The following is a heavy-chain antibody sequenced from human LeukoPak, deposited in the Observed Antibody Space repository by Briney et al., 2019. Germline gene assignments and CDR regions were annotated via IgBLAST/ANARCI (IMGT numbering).Heavy chain of an antibody. CDR2: ISSSSSYI. V-gene: IGHV3-21*04. CDR3: ARDPLLCSGGSCYFDY. CDR1: GFTFSSYS. D-gene: IGHD2-15*01. J-gene: IGHJ4*02. Sequence: GGSLRLFCAASGFTFSSYSMNWVRQAPGKGLEWVSSISSSSSYIYYADSVKGRFTISRDNAKNSLYLQMNSLRAEDTAVYYCARDPLLCSGGSCYFDYWGQGTLVTVSS.